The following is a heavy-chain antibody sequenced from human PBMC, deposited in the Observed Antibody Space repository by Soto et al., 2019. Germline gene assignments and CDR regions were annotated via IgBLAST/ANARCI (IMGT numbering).Heavy chain of an antibody. CDR3: ARHSGYDYVFDY. J-gene: IGHJ4*02. CDR2: INPSGGST. D-gene: IGHD5-12*01. CDR1: GYTFTSYY. Sequence: GASVKVSCKASGYTFTSYYMHWVRQAPGQGLEWMGIINPSGGSTSYAQKFQGRVTMTRDTSTSTVYMDLSSLRFDDTAVYYCARHSGYDYVFDYWGQGTLVTVSS. V-gene: IGHV1-46*01.